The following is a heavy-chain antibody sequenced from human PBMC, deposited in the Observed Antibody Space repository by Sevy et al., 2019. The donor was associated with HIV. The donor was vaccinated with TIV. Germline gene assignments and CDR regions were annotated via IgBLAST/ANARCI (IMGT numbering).Heavy chain of an antibody. D-gene: IGHD4-17*01. J-gene: IGHJ4*02. CDR3: GRDLEFYDYGDYGPAFMPDY. CDR1: GFTFSTYG. V-gene: IGHV3-33*01. CDR2: IWFDGSNT. Sequence: GGSLRLSCAASGFTFSTYGMHWVRQAPGKGLEWVAVIWFDGSNTYYADSVKGRFTISRDIAKNTLHLQMNSLRAEDTAVYYCGRDLEFYDYGDYGPAFMPDYWGQGTLVTVSS.